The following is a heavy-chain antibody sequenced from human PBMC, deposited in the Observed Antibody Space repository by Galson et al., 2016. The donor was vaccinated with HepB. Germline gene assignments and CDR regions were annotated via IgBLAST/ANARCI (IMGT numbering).Heavy chain of an antibody. J-gene: IGHJ4*02. CDR1: GFTFSSYS. D-gene: IGHD3-22*01. Sequence: SLRLSCAASGFTFSSYSMNWVRQAPGKGLEWVSSISSGSSYIFYADSVKGRFTISRDNAKNSLYLQMNSLRAEDTAVYYCARGASSTGYFGGTTDDYWGQGTLVTVSS. V-gene: IGHV3-21*01. CDR3: ARGASSTGYFGGTTDDY. CDR2: ISSGSSYI.